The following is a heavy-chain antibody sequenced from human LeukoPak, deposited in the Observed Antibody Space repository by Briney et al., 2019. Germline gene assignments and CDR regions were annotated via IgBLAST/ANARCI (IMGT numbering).Heavy chain of an antibody. D-gene: IGHD3-10*01. V-gene: IGHV3-9*01. Sequence: PGGSLRLSCAASGFTFDDYAMHWVRQAPGKGLEWVSGISWNSGSIGYADSVKGRFTISRDNAKNSLYLQMNSLRAEDTALYYCAKDVRYGWGSYLDYWGQGTLVTVSS. J-gene: IGHJ4*02. CDR1: GFTFDDYA. CDR2: ISWNSGSI. CDR3: AKDVRYGWGSYLDY.